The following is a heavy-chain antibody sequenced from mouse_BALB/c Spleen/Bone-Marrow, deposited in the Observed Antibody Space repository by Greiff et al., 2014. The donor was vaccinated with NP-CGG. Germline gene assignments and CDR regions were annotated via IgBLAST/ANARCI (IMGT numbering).Heavy chain of an antibody. V-gene: IGHV1S81*02. CDR1: GFTFTSYW. D-gene: IGHD2-1*01. CDR2: INPSNGRT. Sequence: QVQLKESGAELVKPGASVKLSCMASGFTFTSYWIRWVKQRPGQGPEWIGEINPSNGRTNYNEKFKSKATLTEDKSSSTAYMRLSSLTSEDSAVYYCARDGNYRYAMDYWGQGTSVTVSS. J-gene: IGHJ4*01. CDR3: ARDGNYRYAMDY.